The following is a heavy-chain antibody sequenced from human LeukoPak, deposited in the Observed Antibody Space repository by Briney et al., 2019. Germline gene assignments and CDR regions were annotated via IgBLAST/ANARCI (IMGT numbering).Heavy chain of an antibody. V-gene: IGHV4-4*02. Sequence: SETLSLTCAVSGGSLSSSAWWSWVRQPPGRGVGWIGEAYNSGSTNYTSFLKSRVTISVDKSKKQFSLKLTSATAADTAVYYYARNLGSSWFRPLDNWGQGILVIVSS. CDR1: GGSLSSSAW. CDR3: ARNLGSSWFRPLDN. J-gene: IGHJ4*02. CDR2: AYNSGST. D-gene: IGHD6-13*01.